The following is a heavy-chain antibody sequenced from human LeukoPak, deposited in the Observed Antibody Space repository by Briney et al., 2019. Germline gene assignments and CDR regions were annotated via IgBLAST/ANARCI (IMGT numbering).Heavy chain of an antibody. J-gene: IGHJ5*02. CDR2: INHSGST. D-gene: IGHD2-2*02. CDR3: ARLLAVVPAAIGWFDP. V-gene: IGHV4-34*01. CDR1: GGSFSGYY. Sequence: PSETLSLTRAVYGGSFSGYYWSWIRQPPGKGLEWIGEINHSGSTNYNPSLKSRVTISVDTSKNQFSLKLSSVTAADTAVYYCARLLAVVPAAIGWFDPWGQGTLVTVSS.